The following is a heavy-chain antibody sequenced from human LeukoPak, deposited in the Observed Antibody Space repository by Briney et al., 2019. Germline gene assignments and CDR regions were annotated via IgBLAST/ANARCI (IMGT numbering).Heavy chain of an antibody. Sequence: ASVKVSCKASGYTFTGYHMHWVRQAPGQGLEWMGIINPSGGSTSYAQKFQGRVTMTRDMSTSTVYMELSSLRSEDTAVYYCARTRHSSGWFDYWGQGTLVTVSS. V-gene: IGHV1-46*01. CDR1: GYTFTGYH. J-gene: IGHJ4*02. D-gene: IGHD6-19*01. CDR3: ARTRHSSGWFDY. CDR2: INPSGGST.